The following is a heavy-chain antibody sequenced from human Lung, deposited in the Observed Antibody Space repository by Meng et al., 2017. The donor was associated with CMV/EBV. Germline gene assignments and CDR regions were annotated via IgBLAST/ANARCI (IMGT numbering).Heavy chain of an antibody. V-gene: IGHV1-2*02. D-gene: IGHD1-7*01. CDR1: GYTFTHYY. CDR3: ARSNQYQLLTAFDL. CDR2: INPQTAAT. Sequence: ASVKVSCKALGYTFTHYYIHWVRQAPGQGLEWMGWINPQTAATNDARTSQGRVTLSSDTSINTAYLELSRLRSDDTAIYCCARSNQYQLLTAFDLWGHGTXVTVSS. J-gene: IGHJ3*01.